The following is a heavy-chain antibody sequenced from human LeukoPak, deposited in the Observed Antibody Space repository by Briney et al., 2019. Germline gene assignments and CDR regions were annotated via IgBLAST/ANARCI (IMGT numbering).Heavy chain of an antibody. CDR2: IYYSGST. CDR1: GGSISSSSYY. D-gene: IGHD2-15*01. CDR3: ARDFAGYCSGGSCPLGY. J-gene: IGHJ4*02. Sequence: SETLSLTCTVSGGSISSSSYYWGWIRQPPGKGLEWIGSIYYSGSTYYNPSLKSRVTISVDTSKNQFSLKLSSVTAADTAVYYCARDFAGYCSGGSCPLGYWGQGTLVTVSS. V-gene: IGHV4-39*07.